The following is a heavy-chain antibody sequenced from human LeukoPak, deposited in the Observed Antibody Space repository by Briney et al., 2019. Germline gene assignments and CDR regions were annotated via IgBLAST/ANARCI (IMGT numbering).Heavy chain of an antibody. CDR1: GYTFTGYY. CDR3: ARGGLRVDYYYYYMDV. J-gene: IGHJ6*03. Sequence: ASVKVSCKASGYTFTGYYMHWVRQAPGQGLERMGWINPNSGGTNYAQKFQGRVTMTRDTSISTAYMELSRLRSDDTAVYYCARGGLRVDYYYYYMDVWGKGTTVTVSS. CDR2: INPNSGGT. V-gene: IGHV1-2*02. D-gene: IGHD5-12*01.